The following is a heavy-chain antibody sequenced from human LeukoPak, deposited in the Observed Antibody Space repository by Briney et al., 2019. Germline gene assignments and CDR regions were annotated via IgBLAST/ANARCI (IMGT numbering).Heavy chain of an antibody. CDR3: AIGPGGYYFDY. D-gene: IGHD3-3*01. CDR2: INQGGNT. CDR1: GGSFGHYY. V-gene: IGHV4-34*01. J-gene: IGHJ4*02. Sequence: SETLSLTCTVYGGSFGHYYWSWIRRPPGKGLEWIAEINQGGNTNYNPSLKSRVTISLDTSKNQFSLKLSSVSAADTAVYYCAIGPGGYYFDYWGQATLVTVSS.